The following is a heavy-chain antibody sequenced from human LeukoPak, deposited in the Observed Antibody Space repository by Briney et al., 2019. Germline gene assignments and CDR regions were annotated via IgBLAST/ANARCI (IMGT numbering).Heavy chain of an antibody. J-gene: IGHJ3*02. CDR2: IYHTGST. CDR1: GGSVSDYY. Sequence: SETLSLTCTISGGSVSDYYWSWIRQSPGKGLEWIGYIYHTGSTNYNPSLKSRVTISVGTSKNQFSLKLSSVTAADTAVYFCARGPYSYDSSGAFDIWGQGTMVTVSS. V-gene: IGHV4-59*08. D-gene: IGHD3-22*01. CDR3: ARGPYSYDSSGAFDI.